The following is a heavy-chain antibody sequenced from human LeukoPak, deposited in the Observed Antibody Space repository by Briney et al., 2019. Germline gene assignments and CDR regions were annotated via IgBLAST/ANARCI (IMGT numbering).Heavy chain of an antibody. D-gene: IGHD6-13*01. J-gene: IGHJ4*02. V-gene: IGHV4-39*01. Sequence: SETLSLTCTVSGGSISSSSYYWGWIRQPPGKGLEWIGSIYYSGSTYYNPSLKSRVTISVDTSKNQFSLKLSSVTAADTAVYYCARRHSGSWYFDYWGQGSLVTASS. CDR2: IYYSGST. CDR1: GGSISSSSYY. CDR3: ARRHSGSWYFDY.